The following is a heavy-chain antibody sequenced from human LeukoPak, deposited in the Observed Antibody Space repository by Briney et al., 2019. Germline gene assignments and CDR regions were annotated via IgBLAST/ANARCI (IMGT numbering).Heavy chain of an antibody. Sequence: GASVKVSCKASGYTFTGYYMHWVRQAPGQGLEWMGWINPNSGGTNYAQKFQGRVTMTRDTSISTAYMELSRLRSDDTAVYYCARCWDFWSGYPFDYWGQGTLVTVSS. CDR2: INPNSGGT. V-gene: IGHV1-2*02. CDR1: GYTFTGYY. J-gene: IGHJ4*02. CDR3: ARCWDFWSGYPFDY. D-gene: IGHD3-3*01.